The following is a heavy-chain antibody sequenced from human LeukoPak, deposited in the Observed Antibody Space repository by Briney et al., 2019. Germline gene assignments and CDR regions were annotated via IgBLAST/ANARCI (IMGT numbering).Heavy chain of an antibody. V-gene: IGHV4-38-2*02. Sequence: SETLSLTCTVSGYSISSGYYWGWIRQPPGKGLEWIGSIYHSGSTYYNPSLKSRVTISVDTSKNQFSLKLSSVTAADTAVYYCARDLSVGGSPWLDPWGQGTLVTVSS. CDR1: GYSISSGYY. CDR2: IYHSGST. CDR3: ARDLSVGGSPWLDP. D-gene: IGHD1-26*01. J-gene: IGHJ5*02.